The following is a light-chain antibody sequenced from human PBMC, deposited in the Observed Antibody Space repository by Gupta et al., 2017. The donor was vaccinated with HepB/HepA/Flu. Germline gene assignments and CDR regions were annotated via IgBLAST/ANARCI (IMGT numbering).Light chain of an antibody. V-gene: IGKV3-15*01. CDR3: QQYDNWLKT. Sequence: EIVMTQSPATLSVSPGERATLSCRASQSVTVNVAWFQLKPGQAPRLLIQGASTRAIDIPARFSGSGSGTEFTLTISSLQSEDSAVYFCQQYDNWLKTFGQGTKVEVE. CDR1: QSVTVN. J-gene: IGKJ1*01. CDR2: GAS.